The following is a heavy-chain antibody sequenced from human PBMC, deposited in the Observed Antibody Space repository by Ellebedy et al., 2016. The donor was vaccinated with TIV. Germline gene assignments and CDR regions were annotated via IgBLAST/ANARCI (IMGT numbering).Heavy chain of an antibody. V-gene: IGHV3-53*01. J-gene: IGHJ4*02. Sequence: GESLKISCAASGFTVSSNYMSWVRQAPGKGLEWVSVIYSGGSTYYADSVNGRFTISRDNSKNTLYLQMNSLRAEDTAVYYCASTGREQVDYWGQGTLVTVSS. CDR2: IYSGGST. CDR3: ASTGREQVDY. CDR1: GFTVSSNY. D-gene: IGHD3-10*01.